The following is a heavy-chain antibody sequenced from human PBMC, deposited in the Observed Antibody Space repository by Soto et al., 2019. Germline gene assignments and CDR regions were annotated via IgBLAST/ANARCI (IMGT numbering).Heavy chain of an antibody. D-gene: IGHD2-8*01. V-gene: IGHV3-23*01. CDR3: AKNGLSDSPSAIDS. CDR1: GFTFSSYG. J-gene: IGHJ4*02. Sequence: GGSLRLSCATSGFTFSSYGMSWVRQAPGKGLDWVSGISGSGRNTYYADSVKGRFTISRDNSKNTLFLQMDSLRAEDTAVYYCAKNGLSDSPSAIDSWGQGTLVTVAS. CDR2: ISGSGRNT.